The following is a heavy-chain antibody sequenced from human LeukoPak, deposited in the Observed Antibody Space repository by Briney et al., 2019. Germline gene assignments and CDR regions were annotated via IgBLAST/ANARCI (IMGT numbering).Heavy chain of an antibody. CDR1: GFSLSTSGVG. J-gene: IGHJ3*02. CDR2: IYWDDDK. D-gene: IGHD3-22*01. Sequence: ESGPTLVKPTETLTLTCTFSGFSLSTSGVGVGWIRQPPGKALEYLALIYWDDDKRYSPSLKNRLTITKDTSKNQVVLTMTNMDPVDTATYYCAHNPDYYDNSGQTNNAFNIWGQGTMVTVSS. V-gene: IGHV2-5*02. CDR3: AHNPDYYDNSGQTNNAFNI.